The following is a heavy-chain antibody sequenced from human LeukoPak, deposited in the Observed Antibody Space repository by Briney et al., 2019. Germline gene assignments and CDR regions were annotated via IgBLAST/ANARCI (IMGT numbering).Heavy chain of an antibody. CDR2: IIPVFGTT. CDR3: ARCSPGDSSNFYAVLQY. V-gene: IGHV1-69*06. D-gene: IGHD3-22*01. CDR1: GGTFSSYA. Sequence: APVKVSCKASGGTFSSYAVSWVRLTPGQGPEWLGGIIPVFGTTTYAQKFQAKVTMTADKSMNTAYLEISSLTSDDTAVYYCARCSPGDSSNFYAVLQYWGQGTQVTVST. J-gene: IGHJ4*02.